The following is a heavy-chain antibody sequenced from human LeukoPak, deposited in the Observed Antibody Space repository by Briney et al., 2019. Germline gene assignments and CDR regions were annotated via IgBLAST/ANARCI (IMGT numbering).Heavy chain of an antibody. J-gene: IGHJ4*02. D-gene: IGHD5-18*01. CDR1: GGSISSGGYY. Sequence: PSETLSLTCTVSGGSISSGGYYWSWIRQPPGKGLEWIGYIYYSGSTNYNPSLKSRVTISVDTSKNQFSLKLSSVTAADTAVYYCARDGEPVDTAMVSFDYWGQGTLVTVSS. CDR3: ARDGEPVDTAMVSFDY. CDR2: IYYSGST. V-gene: IGHV4-61*08.